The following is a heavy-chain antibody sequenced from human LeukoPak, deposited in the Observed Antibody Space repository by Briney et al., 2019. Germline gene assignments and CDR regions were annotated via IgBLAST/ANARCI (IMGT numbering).Heavy chain of an antibody. J-gene: IGHJ6*03. D-gene: IGHD3-22*01. V-gene: IGHV1-2*02. CDR2: INPNSGGT. CDR3: ARDQPKTYDSRPYYYYYYMDV. Sequence: GASVKVSCKASGYTFTGYYMHWVRQAPGQGLEWMGWINPNSGGTNYAQKFQGRVTMTRDTSISTAYMELSRLRSDDTAVYYCARDQPKTYDSRPYYYYYYMDVWGKGTTVTISS. CDR1: GYTFTGYY.